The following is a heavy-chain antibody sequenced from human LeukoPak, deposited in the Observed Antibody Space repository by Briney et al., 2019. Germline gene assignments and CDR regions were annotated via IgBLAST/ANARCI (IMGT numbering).Heavy chain of an antibody. CDR3: AARRGLRLGESRAFDY. CDR1: DGSISSYF. Sequence: PSDTLSLTSTVSDGSISSYFWSRIQQPPGKGLEWIGYIYYSGSTNYNPSLKSRVTISVDTSKNQFSLKLSSVTAADTAVYYCAARRGLRLGESRAFDYWGQGTLVTVSS. CDR2: IYYSGST. D-gene: IGHD3-16*01. J-gene: IGHJ4*02. V-gene: IGHV4-59*01.